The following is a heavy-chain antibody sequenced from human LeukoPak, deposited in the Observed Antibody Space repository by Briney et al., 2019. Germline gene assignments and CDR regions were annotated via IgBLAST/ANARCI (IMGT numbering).Heavy chain of an antibody. Sequence: GGSLRLSCAASGFTFSNYDMSWVRQTPGKGLEWVSAISGSGGSSYYPDSVKGRFTMSRDNSKNMMYLQMNSLRAGDTAVYYCAKDGSPYDSSGYYYYYYYYMDVWGKGTTVTVSS. CDR2: ISGSGGSS. CDR1: GFTFSNYD. V-gene: IGHV3-23*01. CDR3: AKDGSPYDSSGYYYYYYYYMDV. D-gene: IGHD3-22*01. J-gene: IGHJ6*03.